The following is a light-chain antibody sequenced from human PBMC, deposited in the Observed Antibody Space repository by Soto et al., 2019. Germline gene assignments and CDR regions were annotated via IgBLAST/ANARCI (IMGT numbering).Light chain of an antibody. CDR2: TAS. J-gene: IGKJ4*01. CDR1: QSITRY. V-gene: IGKV1-39*01. CDR3: QQTYSDILT. Sequence: DIQMTQSPSSLSASVGDRVTITCRASQSITRYLHWYQQKPRKAPKLLIYTASSLQSGVPSRFSGSGFGTDFTLTISSLEPEDFATYFCQQTYSDILTFGGGTKVEVK.